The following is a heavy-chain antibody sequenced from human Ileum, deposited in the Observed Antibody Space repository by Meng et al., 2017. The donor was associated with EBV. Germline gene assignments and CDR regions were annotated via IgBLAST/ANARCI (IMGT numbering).Heavy chain of an antibody. CDR2: VYHRGDT. J-gene: IGHJ4*02. V-gene: IGHV4-4*02. CDR3: GRDQGRELINH. Sequence: QVQLQESGPGLVEPSGTPSLTCTCSGDSNSSDIWWSWVRQPPGKGLEGIGEVYHRGDTNYSPSLKSRVDISVDKSKNQFYLSLFSVTAADTAVYYCGRDQGRELINHWGQGTLVTVSS. D-gene: IGHD1-7*01. CDR1: GDSNSSDIW.